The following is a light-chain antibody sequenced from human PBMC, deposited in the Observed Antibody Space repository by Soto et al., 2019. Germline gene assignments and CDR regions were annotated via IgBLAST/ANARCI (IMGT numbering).Light chain of an antibody. Sequence: EIVLTQSPGTLSLSPGERATLSCRASQSGSSNYLAWYQQKPGQAPRLLIYGASSRATGIPDRFSGSASGTDFTLTISRLEPEDFAVYYCQQYVNSPPMYTFGQGTKLEIK. CDR1: QSGSSNY. CDR3: QQYVNSPPMYT. V-gene: IGKV3-20*01. CDR2: GAS. J-gene: IGKJ2*01.